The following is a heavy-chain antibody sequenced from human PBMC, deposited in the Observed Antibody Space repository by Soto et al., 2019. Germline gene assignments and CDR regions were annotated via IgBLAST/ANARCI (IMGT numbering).Heavy chain of an antibody. Sequence: QVQLQESGPGLVKPSETLSLTCTVSGGSISSYYWSWIRQPPGKGLEWIGYIYYSGSTNYNPSLKSRVTISVDTSKNQFSLKLSFVTAADTAVYYCARHFPVEIAADAFDIWGQGTMVTVSS. J-gene: IGHJ3*02. CDR1: GGSISSYY. V-gene: IGHV4-59*08. CDR3: ARHFPVEIAADAFDI. D-gene: IGHD6-13*01. CDR2: IYYSGST.